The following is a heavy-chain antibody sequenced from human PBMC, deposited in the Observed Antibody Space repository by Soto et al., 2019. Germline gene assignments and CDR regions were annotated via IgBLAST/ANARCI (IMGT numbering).Heavy chain of an antibody. CDR3: ARDGEERYYYGSGSYYYYGMDV. D-gene: IGHD3-10*01. CDR1: GYTFTSYY. CDR2: INPSGGST. J-gene: IGHJ6*02. V-gene: IGHV1-46*01. Sequence: ASVKVSCKASGYTFTSYYMHWVLQAPGQGLEWMGIINPSGGSTSYAQKFQGRVTMTRDTSTSTVYMELSSLRSEDTAVYYCARDGEERYYYGSGSYYYYGMDVWGQGTTVTVSS.